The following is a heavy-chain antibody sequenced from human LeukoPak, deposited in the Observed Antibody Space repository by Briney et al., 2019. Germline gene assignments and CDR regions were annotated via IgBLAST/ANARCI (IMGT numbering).Heavy chain of an antibody. CDR2: IRSDGRNK. J-gene: IGHJ4*02. Sequence: GGSLRLSCAVSGFTFSSYAMHWVRQAPGKGLEWVAFIRSDGRNKYYADSVRGRFTISTDNSENTLYLQMNSLRAEDTAVYFCAKDHKTAMIGDYWGQGTLVTVSS. CDR1: GFTFSSYA. D-gene: IGHD5-18*01. CDR3: AKDHKTAMIGDY. V-gene: IGHV3-30*02.